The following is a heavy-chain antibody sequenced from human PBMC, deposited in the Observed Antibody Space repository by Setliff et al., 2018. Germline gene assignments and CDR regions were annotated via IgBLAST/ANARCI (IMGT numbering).Heavy chain of an antibody. CDR2: IYRRRST. V-gene: IGHV3-66*03. CDR1: GFTVSNKF. J-gene: IGHJ4*02. CDR3: PRDLN. Sequence: GGSLRLSCEASGFTVSNKFMSWVRQAPGKGLAGVSVIYRRRSTHHADSVRGRFTIARDISKNTLYLKMNSRRAEDTDMYYCPRDLNWGQGTLVTVSS.